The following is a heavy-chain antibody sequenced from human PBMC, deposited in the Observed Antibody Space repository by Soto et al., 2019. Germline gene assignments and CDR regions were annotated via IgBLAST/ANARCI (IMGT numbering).Heavy chain of an antibody. CDR3: ARDKRFFSQQLVYHWIDF. D-gene: IGHD6-13*01. V-gene: IGHV1-69*13. Sequence: SVKVSCKASGGTFSSYAISWVRQAPGQGLEWMGGIIPIFGTTNYAQKFQGRVTITADESTSTAYMELRSLRSEDTAVYYCARDKRFFSQQLVYHWIDFWGPGTLVTVAS. J-gene: IGHJ5*01. CDR1: GGTFSSYA. CDR2: IIPIFGTT.